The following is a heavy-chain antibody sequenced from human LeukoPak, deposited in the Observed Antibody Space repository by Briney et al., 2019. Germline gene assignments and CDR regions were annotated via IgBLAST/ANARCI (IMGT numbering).Heavy chain of an antibody. D-gene: IGHD4-17*01. V-gene: IGHV4-4*07. CDR3: VRGDDYGDFKN. Sequence: SETLSLTCTVSGGSIGTYYWSWIRQPAGKGLEWIGRMYTRGSTNYNPSLKSRVTMSVDTSKNQFSLKLISVTAADTAVYYCVRGDDYGDFKNWGQGTLVTVSS. CDR2: MYTRGST. CDR1: GGSIGTYY. J-gene: IGHJ1*01.